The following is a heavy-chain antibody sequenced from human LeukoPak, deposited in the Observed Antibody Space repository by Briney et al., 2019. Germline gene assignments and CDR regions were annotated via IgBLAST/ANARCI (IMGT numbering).Heavy chain of an antibody. V-gene: IGHV3-30*02. CDR1: GFTFSSYG. CDR2: IRYDGSNK. Sequence: GGSLRLSCAASGFTFSSYGMHWVRQAPGKGLGWVAFIRYDGSNKYYADSVKGRFTISRDNSKNTLYLQMNSLRAEDTAVYYCAKDITTKVIAAGGYWGQGTLVTVSS. D-gene: IGHD6-13*01. CDR3: AKDITTKVIAAGGY. J-gene: IGHJ4*02.